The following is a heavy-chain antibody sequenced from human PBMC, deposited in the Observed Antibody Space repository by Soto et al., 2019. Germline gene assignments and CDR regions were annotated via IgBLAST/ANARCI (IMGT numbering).Heavy chain of an antibody. Sequence: QVQLVQSGGGLVRPGGSLRLSCAASGFNFSDYYMSWIRQAPGKGLEWISYITSGGDYTAYGDSVKGRFSISRDNTKNSLYLRLNSLRAEDTAIYYCARDGSGESDNFDIWGQGTMVTVSS. CDR1: GFNFSDYY. CDR3: ARDGSGESDNFDI. CDR2: ITSGGDYT. V-gene: IGHV3-11*05. J-gene: IGHJ3*02. D-gene: IGHD3-22*01.